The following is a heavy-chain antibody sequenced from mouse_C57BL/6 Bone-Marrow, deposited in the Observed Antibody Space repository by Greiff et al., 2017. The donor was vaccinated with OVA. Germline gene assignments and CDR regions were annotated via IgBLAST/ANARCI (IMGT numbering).Heavy chain of an antibody. CDR2: ISSGSSTI. J-gene: IGHJ4*01. CDR3: CGTGNTTIVGNGDMDY. CDR1: GFTFSDYG. Sequence: EVQVVESGGGLVKPGGSLKLSCAASGFTFSDYGMHWVRQAPEKGLEWVAYISSGSSTIYYADTVKGRFTISSDNAKNTLFLHMTSLRPEDTAMYDYCGTGNTTIVGNGDMDYWGQGTTVTVSS. V-gene: IGHV5-17*01. D-gene: IGHD1-1*01.